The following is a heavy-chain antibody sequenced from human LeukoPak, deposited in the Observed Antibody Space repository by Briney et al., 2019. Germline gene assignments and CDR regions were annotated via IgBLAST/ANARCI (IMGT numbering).Heavy chain of an antibody. CDR2: IDRNGANT. J-gene: IGHJ4*02. CDR1: GFNFFDYV. V-gene: IGHV3-23*01. CDR3: ASKTGKTGTYD. Sequence: GGSLRLSCVVSGFNFFDYVMIWVRQAPGKGLEWVSSIDRNGANTYYADFVKGQFTISRDNSKNTLFLQMNSLRAEDTAVYYCASKTGKTGTYDWGQGTLVTVSS. D-gene: IGHD1-1*01.